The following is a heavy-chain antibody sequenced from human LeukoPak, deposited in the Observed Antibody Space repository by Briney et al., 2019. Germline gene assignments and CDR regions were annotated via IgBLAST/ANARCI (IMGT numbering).Heavy chain of an antibody. Sequence: PSETLSLTCAVYGGSFSGYYWSWIRQPPGKGLEWIGEINHSGSTNYNPSLKSRVTISVDTSKNQFSLKLSSVTAADTAVYYCASARTPTPTAVWWGQGTLVTVSS. CDR2: INHSGST. CDR1: GGSFSGYY. D-gene: IGHD2-2*01. CDR3: ASARTPTPTAVW. V-gene: IGHV4-34*01. J-gene: IGHJ4*02.